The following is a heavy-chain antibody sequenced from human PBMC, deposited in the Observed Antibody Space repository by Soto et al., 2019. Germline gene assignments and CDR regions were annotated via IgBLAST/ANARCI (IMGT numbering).Heavy chain of an antibody. Sequence: PGGSLRLSCAASGFTFSSYSMNWVRQAPGKGLEWVSSISSSSSYIYYADSVKGRFTISRDNAKNSLYLQMNSLRAEDTAVYYCASTNVGATSRFHYWGQGTLVTVSS. J-gene: IGHJ4*02. CDR2: ISSSSSYI. CDR1: GFTFSSYS. CDR3: ASTNVGATSRFHY. V-gene: IGHV3-21*01. D-gene: IGHD1-26*01.